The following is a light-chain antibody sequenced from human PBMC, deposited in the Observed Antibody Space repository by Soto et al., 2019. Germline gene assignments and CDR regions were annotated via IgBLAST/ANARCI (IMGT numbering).Light chain of an antibody. J-gene: IGKJ2*01. CDR1: QSVSSN. Sequence: EIVMTQSPATLSVSPGERATLSCRASQSVSSNLAWYQQKPGQAPRLLIYGASTRATGIPARFSGSGSGTEFNLTISSLQSEDFAVSYCQQYNNWPRGTFGQGTKLEIK. CDR2: GAS. V-gene: IGKV3-15*01. CDR3: QQYNNWPRGT.